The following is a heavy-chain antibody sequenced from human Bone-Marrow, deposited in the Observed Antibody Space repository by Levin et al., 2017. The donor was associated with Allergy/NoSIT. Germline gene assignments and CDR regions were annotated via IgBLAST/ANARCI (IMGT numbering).Heavy chain of an antibody. CDR2: IYDSGST. Sequence: SETLSLTCTVSGGSVSIYYWSWIRQPPGKGLEWIGFIYDSGSTSYNPSLKSRVTISVDTSKNQFSLKLSSVTAADTAVYYCARGSLNPQLNDYWGPGTLVTVSS. CDR3: ARGSLNPQLNDY. CDR1: GGSVSIYY. J-gene: IGHJ4*02. D-gene: IGHD3-16*02. V-gene: IGHV4-59*02.